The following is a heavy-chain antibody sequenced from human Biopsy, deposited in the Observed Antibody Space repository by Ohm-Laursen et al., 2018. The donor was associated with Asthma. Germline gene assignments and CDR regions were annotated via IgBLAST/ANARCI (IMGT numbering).Heavy chain of an antibody. Sequence: LSLTCAASGTHFGSYNMHWARQAPGKGLEWVAVITFDGSTQHYGDSVKGRFTISRDNSKNMLFLQMNSLRAEGTAVYYCSRDTLGYYFDIWGQGTQVTVSS. J-gene: IGHJ4*02. CDR1: GTHFGSYN. D-gene: IGHD6-13*01. CDR2: ITFDGSTQ. CDR3: SRDTLGYYFDI. V-gene: IGHV3-30-3*01.